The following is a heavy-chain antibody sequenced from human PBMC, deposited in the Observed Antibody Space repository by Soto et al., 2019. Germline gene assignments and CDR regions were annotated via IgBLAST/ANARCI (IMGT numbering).Heavy chain of an antibody. Sequence: SGPTLVNPTQTLTLTCTFSGFSLSTSVVGVGWIRQPPGKALEGLVIIYWDDDKRYSPSLRGRLTITKDTSKNQVVLTMTNVDPEDTATYFCAHRRIGVAQWNYGDFDYWGQGILVTVSS. J-gene: IGHJ4*02. D-gene: IGHD1-7*01. CDR2: IYWDDDK. CDR1: GFSLSTSVVG. CDR3: AHRRIGVAQWNYGDFDY. V-gene: IGHV2-5*02.